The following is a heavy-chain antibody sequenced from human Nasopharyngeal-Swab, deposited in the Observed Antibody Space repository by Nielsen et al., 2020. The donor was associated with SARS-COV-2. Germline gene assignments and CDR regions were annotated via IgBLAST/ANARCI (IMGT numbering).Heavy chain of an antibody. J-gene: IGHJ4*02. CDR3: ARASAGNYDFWSGPTFDY. V-gene: IGHV3-21*01. CDR2: ISSSSSYI. D-gene: IGHD3-3*01. Sequence: WIRQPPGKGLEWVSSISSSSSYIYYADSVKGRFTISRDNAKNSLYPQMNSLRAEDTAVYYCARASAGNYDFWSGPTFDYWGQGTLVTVSS.